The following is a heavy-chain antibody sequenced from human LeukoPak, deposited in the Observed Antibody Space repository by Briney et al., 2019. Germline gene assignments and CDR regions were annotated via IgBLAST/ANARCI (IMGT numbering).Heavy chain of an antibody. CDR3: ARGYYGAVTFDY. V-gene: IGHV4-59*01. J-gene: IGHJ4*02. CDR1: GGSISNFY. Sequence: PSETLSLTCTVSGGSISNFYWSWIRQPPGKGLEWIGYTYHSGSTSYNLSLKSRVTVSVDTSKNQFSLKLTSVTAADTAVYYCARGYYGAVTFDYWGQGTLVTVSS. CDR2: TYHSGST. D-gene: IGHD3-3*01.